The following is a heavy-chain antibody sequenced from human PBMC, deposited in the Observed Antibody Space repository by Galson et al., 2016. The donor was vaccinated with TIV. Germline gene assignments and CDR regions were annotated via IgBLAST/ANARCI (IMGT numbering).Heavy chain of an antibody. Sequence: SVKVSCKASGYSFTGYFIHWVRQAPGQGLEWMGWTNANTGGTISAQKFQGRLTMTRDTSISTAYMELTRPTSDDTAVYYCARSYYYGSGSGVDYWGQGTLVTASS. CDR1: GYSFTGYF. D-gene: IGHD3-10*01. J-gene: IGHJ4*02. CDR3: ARSYYYGSGSGVDY. CDR2: TNANTGGT. V-gene: IGHV1-2*02.